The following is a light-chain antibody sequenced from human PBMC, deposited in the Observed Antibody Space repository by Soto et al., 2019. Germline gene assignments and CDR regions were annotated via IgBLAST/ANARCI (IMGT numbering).Light chain of an antibody. CDR3: QQANSFRLT. Sequence: DIQMTQSPSSVSASVGDRVTITCRASQGIRSWLAWYQQKPGKAPELLIYAASSLLSGVPSRFRGSGSGTDFTLTISSLQSEDSATYYCQQANSFRLTFGGGTKV. CDR2: AAS. CDR1: QGIRSW. V-gene: IGKV1D-12*01. J-gene: IGKJ4*02.